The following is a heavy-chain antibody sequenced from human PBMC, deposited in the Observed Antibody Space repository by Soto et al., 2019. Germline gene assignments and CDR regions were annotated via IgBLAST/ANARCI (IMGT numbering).Heavy chain of an antibody. D-gene: IGHD3-16*01. CDR2: TSYDGSNK. CDR1: GFTFRSYD. J-gene: IGHJ1*01. V-gene: IGHV3-30*19. CDR3: ARWGTTGGLDV. Sequence: QVHLVESGGGVVQPGTSLRVSCVGSGFTFRSYDIHWVRQAPGKGLEWVALTSYDGSNKYYDDSVRGRFTISRDNSRNTVDLQMDSLRLEDTGLNYCARWGTTGGLDVWGQGTLVSVSS.